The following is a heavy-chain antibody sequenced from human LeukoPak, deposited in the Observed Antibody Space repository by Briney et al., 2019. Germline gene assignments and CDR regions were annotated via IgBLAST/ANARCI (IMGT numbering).Heavy chain of an antibody. D-gene: IGHD4-17*01. Sequence: SETLSLTCTVSGGSFSNYFWTWIRQPPGKGLEWIGEISLSGTIKYNPSLKSRVTISVDTSKNQFSLKLSTVTAADTAVYYCALSATTVTTRTLDYWGQGALVIVSP. CDR1: GGSFSNYF. CDR2: ISLSGTI. CDR3: ALSATTVTTRTLDY. V-gene: IGHV4-34*01. J-gene: IGHJ4*02.